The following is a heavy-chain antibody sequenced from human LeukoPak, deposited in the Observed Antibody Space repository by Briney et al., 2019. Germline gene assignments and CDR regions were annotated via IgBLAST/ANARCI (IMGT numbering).Heavy chain of an antibody. CDR3: ARAETLTMVRGNGMDV. J-gene: IGHJ6*02. D-gene: IGHD3-10*01. CDR1: GGSMKTYY. Sequence: PSETLSLTCTVSGGSMKTYYWSWIRQPPGKRLEWIGYIYYSGTTNYNPSLKSRVTISVDTSNNQFSLKLTSVTAADTAVYYCARAETLTMVRGNGMDVWGQGTTVTVSS. CDR2: IYYSGTT. V-gene: IGHV4-59*01.